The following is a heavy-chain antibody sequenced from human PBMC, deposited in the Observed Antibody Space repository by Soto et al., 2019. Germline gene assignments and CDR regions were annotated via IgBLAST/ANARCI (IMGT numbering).Heavy chain of an antibody. CDR2: IYPGDPDT. V-gene: IGHV5-51*01. Sequence: GGSLKISCKGSGNSFSNYWIGWVRQMPGKGLEWVGIIYPGDPDTRYSPSFQGQVTISADKSISTAYLQWSSLKASDTAMYYCARFYCSSTSCYNYYYYGMDVWGQGTTVTVSS. CDR1: GNSFSNYW. J-gene: IGHJ6*02. CDR3: ARFYCSSTSCYNYYYYGMDV. D-gene: IGHD2-2*02.